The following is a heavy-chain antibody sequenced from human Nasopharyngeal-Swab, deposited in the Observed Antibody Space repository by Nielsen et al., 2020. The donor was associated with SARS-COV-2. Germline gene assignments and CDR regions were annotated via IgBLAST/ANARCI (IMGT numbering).Heavy chain of an antibody. CDR2: ISSSSSTI. D-gene: IGHD2/OR15-2a*01. J-gene: IGHJ4*02. CDR1: GFTFSSYS. Sequence: GESLKISCAASGFTFSSYSMNWVRQAPGKGLEWVSYISSSSSTIYYADSVKGRFTISRDNAKNSLYLQMNSLRDVDTAVYYCARVVDFSWGQGTLVTVSS. CDR3: ARVVDFS. V-gene: IGHV3-48*02.